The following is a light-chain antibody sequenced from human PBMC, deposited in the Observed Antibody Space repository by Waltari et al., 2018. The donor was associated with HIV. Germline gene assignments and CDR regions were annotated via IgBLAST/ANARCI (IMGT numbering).Light chain of an antibody. V-gene: IGLV2-23*02. CDR1: SPDVGSYNL. CDR3: CSYAGSSTWV. CDR2: EVS. J-gene: IGLJ3*02. Sequence: QFALTQPSSVSGPPGQSITISCTGISPDVGSYNLVSWYHQHPGKAPKLMIYEVSKRPSGVSNRFSGSKSGNTASLTISGLQAEDEADYYCCSYAGSSTWVFGGGTKLTVL.